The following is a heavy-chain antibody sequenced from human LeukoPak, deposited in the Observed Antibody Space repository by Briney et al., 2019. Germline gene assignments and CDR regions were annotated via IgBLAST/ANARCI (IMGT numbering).Heavy chain of an antibody. CDR1: GFTFDDYA. CDR3: ARAYTAMVTYYYYYYMDV. V-gene: IGHV3-30*04. J-gene: IGHJ6*03. D-gene: IGHD5-18*01. CDR2: ISYDGSNK. Sequence: GGSLRLSCAASGFTFDDYAMHWVRQAPGKGLEWVAVISYDGSNKYYADSVKGRFTISRDNSKNTLYLQMNSLRAEDTAVYYCARAYTAMVTYYYYYYMDVWGKGTTVTVSS.